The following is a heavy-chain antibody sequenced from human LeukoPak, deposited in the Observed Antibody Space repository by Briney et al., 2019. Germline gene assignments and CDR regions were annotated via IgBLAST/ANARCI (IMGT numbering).Heavy chain of an antibody. Sequence: SETLSLTCAVYGGSFSGYYWSWIRQPPGKGLEWVGEINHSGSTNYNPSLKSRVTISVDMSKNQFSQTLSPVTAAETAVYYCARGFNSSSWYTPFDYWGQGTLVTVSS. D-gene: IGHD6-13*01. CDR2: INHSGST. CDR3: ARGFNSSSWYTPFDY. CDR1: GGSFSGYY. J-gene: IGHJ4*02. V-gene: IGHV4-34*01.